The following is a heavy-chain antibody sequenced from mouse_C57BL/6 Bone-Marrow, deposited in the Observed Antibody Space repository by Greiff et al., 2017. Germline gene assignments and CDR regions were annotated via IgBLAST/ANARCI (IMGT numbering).Heavy chain of an antibody. CDR1: GFTFNDDY. CDR3: TRVWLDY. Sequence: VQLQQSGAELVRPGASVKLSCTASGFTFNDDYMHWVKQRPEQGLEWIGWIDPENGDTEYASKFQGKATITADTSSNTAYLQLSSLTSEDTAVYYCTRVWLDYWGQGTSVTVSS. D-gene: IGHD2-10*02. CDR2: IDPENGDT. J-gene: IGHJ4*01. V-gene: IGHV14-4*01.